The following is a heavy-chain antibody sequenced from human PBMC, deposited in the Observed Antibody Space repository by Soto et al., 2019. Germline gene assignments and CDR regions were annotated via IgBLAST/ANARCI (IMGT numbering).Heavy chain of an antibody. V-gene: IGHV3-23*01. D-gene: IGHD2-15*01. CDR2: ITGSGEST. CDR3: ARRRGRCRPYSFDY. J-gene: IGHJ4*02. CDR1: GFTFSSYV. Sequence: PGGSLRLSCAASGFTFSSYVMSWVRQAPGKGLEWVSAITGSGESTYYADSVKGRFTISRDNSKNTLYLQMNSLRADDTAVYYCARRRGRCRPYSFDYWGQGTLVTVSS.